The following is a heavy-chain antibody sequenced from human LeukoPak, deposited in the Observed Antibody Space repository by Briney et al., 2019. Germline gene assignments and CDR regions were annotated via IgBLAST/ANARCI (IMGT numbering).Heavy chain of an antibody. CDR3: ARVQVVPAAIFYYYYGMDV. CDR1: YY. D-gene: IGHD2-2*02. V-gene: IGHV3-11*01. CDR2: ISSSGSTI. J-gene: IGHJ6*02. Sequence: YYWSWIRQPPGKGLEWVSYISSSGSTIYYADSVKGRFTISRDNAKNSLYLQMNSLRAEDTAVYYCARVQVVPAAIFYYYYGMDVWGQGTTVTVSS.